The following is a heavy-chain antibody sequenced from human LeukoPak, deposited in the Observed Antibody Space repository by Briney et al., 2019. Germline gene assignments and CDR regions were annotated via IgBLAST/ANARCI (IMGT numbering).Heavy chain of an antibody. CDR2: ISAYNGNT. J-gene: IGHJ4*02. CDR3: ARDRMRGLFDY. CDR1: GGTFISYA. V-gene: IGHV1-18*01. Sequence: ASVKVSCKASGGTFISYAISWVRQAPGQGLEWMGWISAYNGNTNYAQKLQGRVTMTTDTSTSTAYMELRSLRSDDTAVYYCARDRMRGLFDYWGQGTLVTVSS.